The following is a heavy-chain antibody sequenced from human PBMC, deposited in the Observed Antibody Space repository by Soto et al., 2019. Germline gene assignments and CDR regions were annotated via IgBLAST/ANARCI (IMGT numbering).Heavy chain of an antibody. D-gene: IGHD3-3*01. CDR2: INAGNGNT. J-gene: IGHJ6*02. CDR3: ARDSPSVITIFGVVITPYYYYGMDV. CDR1: GYTSTSYA. Sequence: GASVKVSCKASGYTSTSYAMHWVRQAPGQRLEWMGWINAGNGNTKYSQKFQGRVTITRDTSASTAYMELSSLRSEDTAVYYCARDSPSVITIFGVVITPYYYYGMDVWGQGTTVTVSS. V-gene: IGHV1-3*01.